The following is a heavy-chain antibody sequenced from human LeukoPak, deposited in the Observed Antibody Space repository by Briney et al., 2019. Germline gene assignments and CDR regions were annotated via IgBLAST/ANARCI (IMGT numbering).Heavy chain of an antibody. J-gene: IGHJ4*02. CDR2: IYYSGST. D-gene: IGHD5-24*01. CDR1: GGSISISSHY. Sequence: SETLSLTCTVSGGSISISSHYWVWIRQPPGKGLEWIGSIYYSGSTYYNPSLKSRVTISVDMSKNQFSLKLTSVTAADTAVYYCARWGQDGYFYWGQGTLVTVSS. V-gene: IGHV4-39*01. CDR3: ARWGQDGYFY.